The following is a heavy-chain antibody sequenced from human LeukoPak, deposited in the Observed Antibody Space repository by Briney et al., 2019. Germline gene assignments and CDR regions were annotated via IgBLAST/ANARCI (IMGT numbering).Heavy chain of an antibody. V-gene: IGHV5-51*01. D-gene: IGHD3-22*01. Sequence: PGESLKISCTGSGYSFTSYWIGWVRQMPGKGLEWMGFIYPGDSDTRYSPSFQGQVTISADKSISTAYLQWSSLKASDTAMYYCARHSYDSSGYYPHYFDYWGQGTLVTVSS. CDR1: GYSFTSYW. J-gene: IGHJ4*02. CDR3: ARHSYDSSGYYPHYFDY. CDR2: IYPGDSDT.